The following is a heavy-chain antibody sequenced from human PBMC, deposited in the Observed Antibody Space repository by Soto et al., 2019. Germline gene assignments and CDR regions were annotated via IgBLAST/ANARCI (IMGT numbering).Heavy chain of an antibody. Sequence: PGGSLRLSCAVSGLTVSSNYMSWVRQAPGKGLEWVSVIYVDDSTYYADSVKGRFTISRDTSKNTLYLQMNSVRAEDTAVYYCARVNGDFWSGYYPEYYYGMDFWGQGTTVTVSS. J-gene: IGHJ6*02. CDR2: IYVDDST. D-gene: IGHD3-3*01. CDR3: ARVNGDFWSGYYPEYYYGMDF. V-gene: IGHV3-53*01. CDR1: GLTVSSNY.